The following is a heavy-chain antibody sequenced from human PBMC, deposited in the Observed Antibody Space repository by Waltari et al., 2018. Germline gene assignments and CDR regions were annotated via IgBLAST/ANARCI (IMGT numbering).Heavy chain of an antibody. D-gene: IGHD3-16*01. CDR3: GRTFREAPGGFDI. J-gene: IGHJ5*02. CDR2: NDHTGDT. V-gene: IGHV4-30-4*08. Sequence: QVQLQESGPGLVKPSQTLSLTCTVPDGCITSGDYAWSWTRQAPGKGPEWLANNDHTGDTSYIPSRKRRVGVSIHVSPNQCSLGLTSVTAPDTAVYYCGRTFREAPGGFDIWGQGTLVTVSS. CDR1: DGCITSGDYA.